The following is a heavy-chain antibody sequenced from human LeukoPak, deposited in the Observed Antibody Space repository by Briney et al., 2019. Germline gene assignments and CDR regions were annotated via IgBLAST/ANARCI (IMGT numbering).Heavy chain of an antibody. CDR1: GGSFSGYY. J-gene: IGHJ4*02. CDR2: INHSGST. CDR3: ARAVIGGDYGGYYFDY. D-gene: IGHD4-17*01. Sequence: PSETLSLTCAVYGGSFSGYYWSWIRQPPGKGLEWIGEINHSGSTNYNPSLKSRVTISVDTSKNQFSLKLSSVTAADTAVYYCARAVIGGDYGGYYFDYWGQGTLVTVSS. V-gene: IGHV4-34*01.